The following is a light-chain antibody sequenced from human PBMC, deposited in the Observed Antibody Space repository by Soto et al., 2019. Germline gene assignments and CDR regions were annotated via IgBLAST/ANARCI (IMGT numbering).Light chain of an antibody. V-gene: IGKV3-20*01. Sequence: EIVLTQSPGTLSLSPGERVTLSCRASQSVGSSYLAWYQQKPGQAPRLLMFGTSNRATGIPDRFSGSGSGTDFTLTINSLEPEDFAVYYCQQYGSSPRTFGQGTKVEV. CDR1: QSVGSSY. J-gene: IGKJ1*01. CDR2: GTS. CDR3: QQYGSSPRT.